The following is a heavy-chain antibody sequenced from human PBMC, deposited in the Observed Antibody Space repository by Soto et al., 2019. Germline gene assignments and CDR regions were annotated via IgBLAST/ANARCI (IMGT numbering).Heavy chain of an antibody. Sequence: EVQLVESGGGLVQPGGSLRLSCAASGFTFSSYWMSWVRQAPGKGLEWVANIKQDGSENYYVDSVKGRFTISRDNAKNSLYLQMNSLRAEDTAVYYCARGDWGGYFDLWGRGTLVTVSS. CDR1: GFTFSSYW. V-gene: IGHV3-7*03. CDR3: ARGDWGGYFDL. CDR2: IKQDGSEN. J-gene: IGHJ2*01. D-gene: IGHD2-21*02.